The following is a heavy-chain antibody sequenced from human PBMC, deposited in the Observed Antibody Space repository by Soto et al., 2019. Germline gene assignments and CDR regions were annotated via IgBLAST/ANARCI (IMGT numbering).Heavy chain of an antibody. V-gene: IGHV1-69*08. D-gene: IGHD3-3*01. CDR2: IIPILGIA. Sequence: QVQLVQSGAEVKKPGSSVKVSCKASGGTFSSYTISWVRQAPGQGLEWMGRIIPILGIANYAQKFQGRVTITADKSTSTAYMELSSLRSEATAVYYCARDMVDYDFWSGYSTSSWFDPWGQGTLVTVSS. CDR3: ARDMVDYDFWSGYSTSSWFDP. J-gene: IGHJ5*02. CDR1: GGTFSSYT.